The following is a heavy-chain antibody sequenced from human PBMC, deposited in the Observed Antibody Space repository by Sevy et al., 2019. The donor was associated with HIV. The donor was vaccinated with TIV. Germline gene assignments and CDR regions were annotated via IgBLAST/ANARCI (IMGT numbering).Heavy chain of an antibody. J-gene: IGHJ4*02. CDR3: ARDSRGSGWPIDY. Sequence: GESLKISCAASGFTFSDYYMSWIRQAPGKGLEWVSYISSSGSTIYYADSVKGRFTISRDNAKNSLYLQMNSLRAEDTAVYYCARDSRGSGWPIDYWGQGTLVTVSS. CDR2: ISSSGSTI. CDR1: GFTFSDYY. D-gene: IGHD6-19*01. V-gene: IGHV3-11*01.